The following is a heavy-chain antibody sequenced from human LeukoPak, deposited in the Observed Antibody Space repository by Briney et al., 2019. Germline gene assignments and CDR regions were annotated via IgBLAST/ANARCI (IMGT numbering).Heavy chain of an antibody. J-gene: IGHJ5*02. CDR3: ARGEYSSFDP. D-gene: IGHD3-22*01. CDR1: GGSISSGSYY. V-gene: IGHV4-61*02. CDR2: IYTSGST. Sequence: SETLSLTCTVSGGSISSGSYYWSWIRQPAGKGLEWIGRIYTSGSTNYNPSLKSRVTISVDTSKNQFSLKLSSVTAADTAVYYCARGEYSSFDPWGQGTLVTVSS.